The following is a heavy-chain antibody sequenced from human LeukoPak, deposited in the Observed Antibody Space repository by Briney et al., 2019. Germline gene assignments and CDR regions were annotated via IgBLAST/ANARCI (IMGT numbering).Heavy chain of an antibody. CDR3: ARTYYDFWSGYYSHEGNPFDY. J-gene: IGHJ4*02. CDR1: GFAFSSYE. V-gene: IGHV3-48*03. CDR2: ISSSGSTI. Sequence: GGSLRHSCAASGFAFSSYEMNWVRQAPGKGLEWVSYISSSGSTIYYADSVKGRFTISRDNAKNSLYLEMNSLRAEATAVYYCARTYYDFWSGYYSHEGNPFDYWGQGTLVTVSS. D-gene: IGHD3-3*01.